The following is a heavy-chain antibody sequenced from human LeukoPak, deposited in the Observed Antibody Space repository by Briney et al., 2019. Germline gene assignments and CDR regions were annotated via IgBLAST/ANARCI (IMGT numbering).Heavy chain of an antibody. CDR1: GFTFDDYA. D-gene: IGHD3-16*01. CDR3: AKDIRDYVGYYGMDV. Sequence: GGSLRLSCAASGFTFDDYAMHWVRQAPGKGLEWVSGISWNSGSIGYADSVKGRFTISRDNAKNSLYLQMNSLRAEDTALYYCAKDIRDYVGYYGMDVWGQGTTVTVSS. CDR2: ISWNSGSI. V-gene: IGHV3-9*01. J-gene: IGHJ6*02.